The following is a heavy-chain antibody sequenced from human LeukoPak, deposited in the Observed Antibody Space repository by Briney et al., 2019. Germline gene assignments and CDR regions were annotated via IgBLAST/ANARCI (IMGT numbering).Heavy chain of an antibody. CDR1: GGSISSYY. CDR3: TRGSIAYYYMDV. Sequence: SETLSLTCTVSGGSISSYYWSWIRQPPGKGLEWIGNIYYCGSTNYNPSLKSRVTISVDTSKNQFSLKLSSVTAADTAVYYCTRGSIAYYYMDVWGKGTTVTISS. J-gene: IGHJ6*03. CDR2: IYYCGST. D-gene: IGHD3-22*01. V-gene: IGHV4-59*01.